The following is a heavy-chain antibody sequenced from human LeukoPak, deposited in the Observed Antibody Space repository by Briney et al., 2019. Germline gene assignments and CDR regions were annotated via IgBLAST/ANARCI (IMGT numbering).Heavy chain of an antibody. CDR3: AKYCSSTSCYPPGSFDY. V-gene: IGHV4-34*01. J-gene: IGHJ4*02. D-gene: IGHD2-2*01. CDR2: INHSGST. Sequence: PSETLSLTCADYGESFSGYYWSWIRQPPGKGLEWIGEINHSGSTNYNPSLKSRVTISVDTSKNQFSLKLSSVTAADTAVYYCAKYCSSTSCYPPGSFDYWGQGTLVTVSS. CDR1: GESFSGYY.